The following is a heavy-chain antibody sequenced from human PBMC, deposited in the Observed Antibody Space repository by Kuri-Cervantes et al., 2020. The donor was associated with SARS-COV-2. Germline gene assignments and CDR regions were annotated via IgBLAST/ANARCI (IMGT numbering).Heavy chain of an antibody. V-gene: IGHV4-59*01. D-gene: IGHD3-16*01. CDR1: GASMRSYY. Sequence: SETLSLTCTVSGASMRSYYWSWIRQVPGKGLEFVAYIDYSGTSNYNPSLRSRVSISVDTSKSQFSLKLSSVTAADTAVYYCARVWGEPDAFDIWGQGTMVTVSS. CDR3: ARVWGEPDAFDI. CDR2: IDYSGTS. J-gene: IGHJ3*02.